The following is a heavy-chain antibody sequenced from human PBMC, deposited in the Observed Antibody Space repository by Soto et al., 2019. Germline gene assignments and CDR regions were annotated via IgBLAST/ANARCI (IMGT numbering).Heavy chain of an antibody. CDR1: GYRITSYW. V-gene: IGHV5-51*01. D-gene: IGHD3-22*01. J-gene: IGHJ6*02. CDR2: IYCGDSGT. CDR3: ARTYYYDRRDAMDV. Sequence: GESLKISCKGSGYRITSYWIGWVRQMPGKGLEWMGIIYCGDSGTTYSPSFQGQVTMSVDKSISTAYLQWSSLKASDTATYYCARTYYYDRRDAMDVWGQGTTVTVSS.